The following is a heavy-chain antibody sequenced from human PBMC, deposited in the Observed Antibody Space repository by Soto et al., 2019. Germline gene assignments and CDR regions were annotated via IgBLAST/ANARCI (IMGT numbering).Heavy chain of an antibody. Sequence: EVQLVESGGGLVQPGGSLTLSCTASGFTFSNYYMHWVRQVPGKGLVWVSRISGDGANIMYADSVKGRFTISRDNAKNTVYLQMNSLRAEDTGIYYCEAMILGDRDYWGQGTLVTVSS. V-gene: IGHV3-74*03. D-gene: IGHD3-16*01. CDR3: EAMILGDRDY. CDR2: ISGDGANI. J-gene: IGHJ4*02. CDR1: GFTFSNYY.